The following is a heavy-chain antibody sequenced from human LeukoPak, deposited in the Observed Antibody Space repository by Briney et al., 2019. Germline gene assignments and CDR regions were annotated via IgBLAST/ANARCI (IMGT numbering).Heavy chain of an antibody. D-gene: IGHD4-11*01. Sequence: SETLSLTCTVSGSSICSYYWSWIRQPAGKGLEWIGRIYTSGSINYNPSLKSRVTISVDKSNNQFSLKLSPVTAADTAVYYCARETGPYYSYYMDVWGKGTTVTVSS. CDR1: GSSICSYY. V-gene: IGHV4-4*07. CDR3: ARETGPYYSYYMDV. CDR2: IYTSGSI. J-gene: IGHJ6*03.